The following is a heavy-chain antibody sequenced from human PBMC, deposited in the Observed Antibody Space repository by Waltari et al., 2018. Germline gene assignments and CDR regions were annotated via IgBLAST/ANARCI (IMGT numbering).Heavy chain of an antibody. D-gene: IGHD3-3*01. CDR1: GYTFTSYA. CDR2: INAGNGNT. J-gene: IGHJ6*02. CDR3: ARGGITIFGVVMESGGMDV. Sequence: QVQLVQSGAEVKKPGASVKVSCKASGYTFTSYAMHWVRQAPGQRLEWMGWINAGNGNTKYSQKFQGRVTITRDTSASTAYMELSSLRSEDTAVYYCARGGITIFGVVMESGGMDVWGQGTTVTVSS. V-gene: IGHV1-3*01.